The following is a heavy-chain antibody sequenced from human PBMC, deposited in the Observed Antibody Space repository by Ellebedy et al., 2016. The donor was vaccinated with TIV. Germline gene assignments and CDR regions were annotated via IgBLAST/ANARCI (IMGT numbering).Heavy chain of an antibody. CDR1: GGSFSGFY. CDR3: ARGSSGSLF. Sequence: SETLSLXXAVSGGSFSGFYWNWIRQSPGKGLEWIGDINHLGGTNYNPSLKSRVTISIDTSKNHFSLRLNSVTAADTAVYFCARGSSGSLFWGPGTLVTVSS. J-gene: IGHJ4*02. CDR2: INHLGGT. D-gene: IGHD1-26*01. V-gene: IGHV4-34*01.